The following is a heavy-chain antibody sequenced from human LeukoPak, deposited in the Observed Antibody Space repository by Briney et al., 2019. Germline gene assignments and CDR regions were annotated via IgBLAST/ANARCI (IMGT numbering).Heavy chain of an antibody. J-gene: IGHJ4*02. CDR1: GFIFSSDV. CDR2: ISVNGGDT. D-gene: IGHD2-2*01. Sequence: YPGGSLRLSCAASGFIFSSDVMSWVRQAPGKGLEWVSTISVNGGDTNYADSVEGRFTISRDNSKSTLYLQMNSLRAEDTAVYYCARGLVRAATFFDYWGQGTLVTVSS. V-gene: IGHV3-23*01. CDR3: ARGLVRAATFFDY.